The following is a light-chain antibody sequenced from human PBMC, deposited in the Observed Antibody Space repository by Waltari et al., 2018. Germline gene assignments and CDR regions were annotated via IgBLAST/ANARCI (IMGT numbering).Light chain of an antibody. CDR3: SSYTSTNTVI. Sequence: QSALTQPASVSGSPGQSITISCTGTSSDLGGYNSVSWYQQHPGKAPKLMIFDVTKRPSGVSDRFSGSKSGNTASLTISGLHTDDESDYYCSSYTSTNTVIFGGGTKVTVL. J-gene: IGLJ2*01. CDR2: DVT. V-gene: IGLV2-14*03. CDR1: SSDLGGYNS.